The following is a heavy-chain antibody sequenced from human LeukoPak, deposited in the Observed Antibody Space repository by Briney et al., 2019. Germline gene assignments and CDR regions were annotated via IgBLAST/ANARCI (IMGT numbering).Heavy chain of an antibody. CDR2: IGYTGTT. J-gene: IGHJ2*01. Sequence: SETLSLTCTVTGGSISTRNHYWGWLRQPPGKGLEWIGSIGYTGTTNSNPSLKSRVTLSVDTSKNQVSLTLSSVTAADTAVYYCSRDPGNYNHDWYFDLWGRGTLVTVSS. CDR3: SRDPGNYNHDWYFDL. CDR1: GGSISTRNHY. D-gene: IGHD4-11*01. V-gene: IGHV4-39*02.